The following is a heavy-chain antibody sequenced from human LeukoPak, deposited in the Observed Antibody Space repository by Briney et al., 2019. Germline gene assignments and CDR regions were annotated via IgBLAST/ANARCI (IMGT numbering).Heavy chain of an antibody. Sequence: HSGGSLRLSCAASGFTFSSYAMSWVRQAPGKGLEWVSAISGSGGSTYYADSVKGRFTISRDNSKNTLYLQRNSLRAEDTAVYYCAKVDHRIAVAAAFDYWGQGTLVTVSS. J-gene: IGHJ4*02. V-gene: IGHV3-23*01. CDR2: ISGSGGST. D-gene: IGHD6-19*01. CDR3: AKVDHRIAVAAAFDY. CDR1: GFTFSSYA.